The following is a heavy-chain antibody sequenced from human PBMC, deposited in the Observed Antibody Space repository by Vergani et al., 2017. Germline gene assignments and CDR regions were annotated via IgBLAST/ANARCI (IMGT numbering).Heavy chain of an antibody. CDR1: GGSISSGDYS. D-gene: IGHD3-3*01. V-gene: IGHV4-30-2*01. CDR3: ARGEYGYYLDY. CDR2: IYHSGST. Sequence: QLQLQESGSGLVKPSQTLSLTCAVSGGSISSGDYSWSWIRQPPGKGLEWIGYIYHSGSTYYNPSLKSRVTISVDRSQNQFSLKLSSVTAADTAVYYCARGEYGYYLDYWGQGTLVNGSS. J-gene: IGHJ4*02.